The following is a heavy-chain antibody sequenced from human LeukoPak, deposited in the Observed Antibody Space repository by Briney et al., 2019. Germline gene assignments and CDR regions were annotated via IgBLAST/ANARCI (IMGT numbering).Heavy chain of an antibody. V-gene: IGHV3-9*01. Sequence: TGRSLRLCCAASGFTFDDYAMQWVRQAPGKGLEWVSGISWNSGSIGYADSVKGRFTISRDNAKNSLYLQMNSLRAEDTALYYCAKARWGSRYFDYWGQGTLVTVSS. CDR2: ISWNSGSI. CDR3: AKARWGSRYFDY. D-gene: IGHD6-13*01. CDR1: GFTFDDYA. J-gene: IGHJ4*02.